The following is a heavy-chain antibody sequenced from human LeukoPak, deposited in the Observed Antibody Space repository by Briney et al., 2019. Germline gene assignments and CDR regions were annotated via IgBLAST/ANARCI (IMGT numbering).Heavy chain of an antibody. CDR1: GGSISSDY. D-gene: IGHD1-26*01. V-gene: IGHV4-59*08. J-gene: IGHJ6*02. CDR3: ARRSLVRTVGYYYGMDV. Sequence: SETVSLTCTVSGGSISSDYWSWIRQPPGKGLEWIGNIYYSGSTNYNPSLKSRATISVDTSKKQFSLKLTSVTAADTAVYYCARRSLVRTVGYYYGMDVWGQGTTVTVSS. CDR2: IYYSGST.